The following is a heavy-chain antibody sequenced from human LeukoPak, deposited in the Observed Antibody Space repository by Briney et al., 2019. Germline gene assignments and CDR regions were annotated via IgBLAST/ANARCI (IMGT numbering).Heavy chain of an antibody. J-gene: IGHJ4*02. CDR3: AKDEGTSMLLNR. Sequence: GGSLRLSCAASGFTFSSYAVTWVRQAPGKGLEWVSAISGSGGSTYYADSVKGRFTISRDNSKNTLYLQMNSPRAEDTAVYYCAKDEGTSMLLNRWGQGTLVTVSS. CDR2: ISGSGGST. V-gene: IGHV3-23*01. D-gene: IGHD2/OR15-2a*01. CDR1: GFTFSSYA.